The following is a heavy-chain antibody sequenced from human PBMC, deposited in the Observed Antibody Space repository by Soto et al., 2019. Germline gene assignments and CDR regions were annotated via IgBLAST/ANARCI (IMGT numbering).Heavy chain of an antibody. V-gene: IGHV4-31*03. CDR2: IYYSGST. CDR1: GGSISSFCYY. CDR3: ARGYSSSWYSFFYY. J-gene: IGHJ4*02. D-gene: IGHD6-13*01. Sequence: SETLSLTCTVSGGSISSFCYYWSWIRQHPGKGLEWIGYIYYSGSTYYNPSLKSRVTISVDTSKNQFSLKLSSVTAADTAVYYCARGYSSSWYSFFYYWGQGTLVTVSS.